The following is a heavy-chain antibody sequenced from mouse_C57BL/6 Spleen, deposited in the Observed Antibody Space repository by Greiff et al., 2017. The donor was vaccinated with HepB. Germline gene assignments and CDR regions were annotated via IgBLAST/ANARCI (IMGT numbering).Heavy chain of an antibody. CDR1: GYTFTGYW. Sequence: QVQLQQSGAELLKPGASVKLSCKATGYTFTGYWIEWVKQRPGHGLEWIGEILPGSGSTNYNEKFKGKATFTADTSSNTAYMQLSSLTTEDSAIYYCARAPYYYGSSSYWYFDVWGTGTTVTVSS. CDR3: ARAPYYYGSSSYWYFDV. J-gene: IGHJ1*03. V-gene: IGHV1-9*01. CDR2: ILPGSGST. D-gene: IGHD1-1*01.